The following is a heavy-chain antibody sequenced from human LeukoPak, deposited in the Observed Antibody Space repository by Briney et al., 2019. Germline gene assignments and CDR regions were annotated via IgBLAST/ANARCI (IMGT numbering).Heavy chain of an antibody. V-gene: IGHV4-4*07. CDR1: GGSINSYY. CDR3: ARDLNTNWYVSDP. D-gene: IGHD1-1*01. Sequence: SETLSLTCSVSGGSINSYYWSWIRQPAGKGLEWFGRIYTSGSTNYNPSLKSRDIMSVDTSKNQFSLRLSSVTAADTAVYYCARDLNTNWYVSDPWGQGTLVTVSS. CDR2: IYTSGST. J-gene: IGHJ5*02.